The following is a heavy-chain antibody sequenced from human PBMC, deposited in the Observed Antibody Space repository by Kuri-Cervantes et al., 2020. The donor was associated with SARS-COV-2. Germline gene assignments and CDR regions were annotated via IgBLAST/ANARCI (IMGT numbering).Heavy chain of an antibody. CDR3: ARHDYGDPLTYYHGMDV. CDR1: GISVSSGSYY. Sequence: SETLSLTCTVSGISVSSGSYYWSWIRQPPGKGLEWIGYIYYNGCTNYNPSLKSRVTISVATSKNQFSLKLRSVTAADTAMYYCARHDYGDPLTYYHGMDVWGQGTTVTVSS. D-gene: IGHD4-17*01. J-gene: IGHJ6*02. V-gene: IGHV4-61*01. CDR2: IYYNGCT.